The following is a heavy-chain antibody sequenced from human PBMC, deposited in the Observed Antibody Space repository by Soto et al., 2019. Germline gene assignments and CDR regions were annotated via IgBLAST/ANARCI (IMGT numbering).Heavy chain of an antibody. V-gene: IGHV3-23*01. CDR3: AKKVNSGSGSQYFAY. CDR2: FRSSVDDGTT. J-gene: IGHJ4*02. Sequence: GGSLRLSCAASGFTFSSYSMSWVRQAPGKGLEWVSGFRSSVDDGTTYYADSVKGRFTISRDNSKNTLFLQMNSLRAEDTAIYYCAKKVNSGSGSQYFAYWGQGTLVTVSS. CDR1: GFTFSSYS. D-gene: IGHD3-10*01.